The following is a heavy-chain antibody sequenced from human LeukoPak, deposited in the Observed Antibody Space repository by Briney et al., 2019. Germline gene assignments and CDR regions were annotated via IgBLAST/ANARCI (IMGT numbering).Heavy chain of an antibody. J-gene: IGHJ5*02. CDR1: GYRFTSSG. CDR2: ISAYNGNT. D-gene: IGHD2-2*01. Sequence: ASVKVSCKASGYRFTSSGITWVRQAPGQGPEWMGWISAYNGNTNYAQRLQGRVTMTTDTSTSTAYMELRSLRSDDTAVYYCARIAPAASWFDPWGQGTLVTVSS. CDR3: ARIAPAASWFDP. V-gene: IGHV1-18*01.